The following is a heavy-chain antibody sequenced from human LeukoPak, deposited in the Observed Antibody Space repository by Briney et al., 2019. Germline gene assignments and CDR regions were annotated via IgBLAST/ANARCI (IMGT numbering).Heavy chain of an antibody. CDR3: ARDSRGSYPAY. V-gene: IGHV4-34*01. CDR2: INHSGNT. CDR1: GGSFSGYY. D-gene: IGHD1-26*01. J-gene: IGHJ4*02. Sequence: PSETLSLTCAVYGGSFSGYYWSWIRQPPGKGLEWIGEINHSGNTNYNPTLKSRVTISVDTSKNQFSLKLSSVTAADTAVYYCARDSRGSYPAYWGQGTLVTVSS.